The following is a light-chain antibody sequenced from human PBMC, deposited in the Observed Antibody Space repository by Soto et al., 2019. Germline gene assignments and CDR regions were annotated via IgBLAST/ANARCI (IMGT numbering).Light chain of an antibody. CDR3: QSYDSSLSGSVV. Sequence: QSVLTRPPSVSGAPGQRVTISCTGSSSNIGAGYDVHWYQQLPGTAPKLLIYGNSNRPSGVPDRFSGSKSGTSASLAITGLQAEDEADYYCQSYDSSLSGSVVFGGVTKLTVL. J-gene: IGLJ2*01. CDR2: GNS. CDR1: SSNIGAGYD. V-gene: IGLV1-40*01.